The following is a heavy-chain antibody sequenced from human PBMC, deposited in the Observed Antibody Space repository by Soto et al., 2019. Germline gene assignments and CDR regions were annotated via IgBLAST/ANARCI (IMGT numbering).Heavy chain of an antibody. J-gene: IGHJ5*02. CDR3: PKDVDSRSADP. D-gene: IGHD6-13*01. CDR2: ISGSGGST. Sequence: EVQLLESGGGLVQPGGSLRLSCAASGFTFTSYAMSWVRQAPGKGLEWVSAISGSGGSTYYADSVKGRFTISRDHSKNTVYLQMNRLRGEDTAVYYCPKDVDSRSADPWGQGTLITVSS. V-gene: IGHV3-23*01. CDR1: GFTFTSYA.